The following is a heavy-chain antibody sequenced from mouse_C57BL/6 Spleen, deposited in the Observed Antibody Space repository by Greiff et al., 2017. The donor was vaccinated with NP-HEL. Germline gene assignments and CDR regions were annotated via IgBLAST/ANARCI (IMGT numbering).Heavy chain of an antibody. CDR2: INPSSGYT. CDR3: GRYYDGSRYGGFAY. CDR1: GYTFTSYW. J-gene: IGHJ3*01. D-gene: IGHD1-1*01. V-gene: IGHV1-7*01. Sequence: VQLQQPGAELVKPGASVKLSCKASGYTFTSYWMHWVKQRPGQGLEWIGNINPSSGYTKYNQKFKDKATLTADKSSSTAYMQLSSLTYEDSAVYDGGRYYDGSRYGGFAYWGQGTLVTVAA.